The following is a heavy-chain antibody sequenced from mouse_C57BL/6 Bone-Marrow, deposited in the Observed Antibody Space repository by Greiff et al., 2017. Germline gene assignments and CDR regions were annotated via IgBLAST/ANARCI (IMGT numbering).Heavy chain of an antibody. CDR2: IYPGSGNT. V-gene: IGHV1-81*01. J-gene: IGHJ3*01. CDR3: AREGAYYSNYDFAY. D-gene: IGHD2-5*01. Sequence: VQLQQSGAELARPGASVKLSCKASGYTFTSYGISWVKQRTGQGLEWIGEIYPGSGNTYYNEKFKGKATLTADKSSSTAYMELRSLTSEDSAVYFCAREGAYYSNYDFAYWGQGTLVTVSA. CDR1: GYTFTSYG.